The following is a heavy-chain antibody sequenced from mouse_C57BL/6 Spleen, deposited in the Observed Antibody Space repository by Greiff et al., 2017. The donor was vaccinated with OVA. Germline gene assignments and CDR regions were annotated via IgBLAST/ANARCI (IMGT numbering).Heavy chain of an antibody. CDR3: ARGGTVAWFAY. J-gene: IGHJ3*01. Sequence: EVQLQQSGPELVKPGASVKISCKASGYTFTDYYMNWVKQSHGKSLEWIGDINPNNGGTSYNQKFKGKATLTVDKSSSTAYMELRSLTSEDSAVYYCARGGTVAWFAYWGQGTLVTVSA. CDR2: INPNNGGT. V-gene: IGHV1-26*01. D-gene: IGHD2-14*01. CDR1: GYTFTDYY.